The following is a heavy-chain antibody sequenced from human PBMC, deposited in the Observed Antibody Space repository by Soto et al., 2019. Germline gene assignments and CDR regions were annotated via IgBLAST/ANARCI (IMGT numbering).Heavy chain of an antibody. CDR3: VRVRGWLFPRGKNKDFDY. V-gene: IGHV4-34*01. Sequence: QVQLQQWGAGMLKPSETLSLTCAVYGGYFSGYYWSWIRQPPGKGLEWIGEINHSGSTNYNPSLKSRVTISVDTSKNQFSLKLSSVTAADTAVYYCVRVRGWLFPRGKNKDFDYWGQGTLVTVSS. J-gene: IGHJ4*02. D-gene: IGHD3-22*01. CDR1: GGYFSGYY. CDR2: INHSGST.